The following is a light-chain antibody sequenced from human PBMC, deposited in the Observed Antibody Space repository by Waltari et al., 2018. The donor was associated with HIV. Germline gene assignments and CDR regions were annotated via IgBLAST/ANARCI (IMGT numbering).Light chain of an antibody. V-gene: IGLV1-51*01. Sequence: QSLLTQPPSVSPAPRQRVTIPCSGAKSNLAHHNVPCYQQVPGRAPRLLIYDNDKRPSGIPDRFSASKAGMSATLGITGLQIVDEADYYCGTWDSSLSLYVFGTGTTVVVL. CDR3: GTWDSSLSLYV. CDR1: KSNLAHHN. CDR2: DND. J-gene: IGLJ1*01.